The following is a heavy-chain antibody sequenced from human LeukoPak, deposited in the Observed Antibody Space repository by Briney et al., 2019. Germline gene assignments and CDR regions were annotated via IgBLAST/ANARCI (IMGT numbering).Heavy chain of an antibody. V-gene: IGHV5-51*01. D-gene: IGHD3-3*01. CDR2: IYPGDSNT. Sequence: GASLKISCKGSGYSFTSYWIGSGRPMPGKGLEWMGIIYPGDSNTSYSPYFQGPVTISAAKSISTAYLQWSSLKASDTAMYDCARANSAIFAIFEPWGQGTLVTVSS. J-gene: IGHJ5*02. CDR3: ARANSAIFAIFEP. CDR1: GYSFTSYW.